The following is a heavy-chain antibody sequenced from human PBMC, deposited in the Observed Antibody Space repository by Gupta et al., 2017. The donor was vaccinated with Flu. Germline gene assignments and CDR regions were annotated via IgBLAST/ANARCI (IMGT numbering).Heavy chain of an antibody. CDR3: ARDDGDGVNCYVNDAFAI. CDR2: IKGDGSEK. Sequence: MHWVRQARGKGLVCGSRIKGDGSEKSYADSVKGRFNISRDNAKSTLYLQMNRLRAEEMAVYYCARDDGDGVNCYVNDAFAIWGQGTMGTVSS. V-gene: IGHV3-74*01. D-gene: IGHD3-10*02. J-gene: IGHJ3*02.